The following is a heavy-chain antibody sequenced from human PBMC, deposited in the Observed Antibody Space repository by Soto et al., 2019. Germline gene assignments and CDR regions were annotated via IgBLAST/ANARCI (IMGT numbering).Heavy chain of an antibody. V-gene: IGHV4-31*03. J-gene: IGHJ6*02. CDR2: IYYSGST. CDR3: ARPRSSSRNYYGMDV. CDR1: GGSISSGVYY. D-gene: IGHD6-13*01. Sequence: SETLSLTCTVSGGSISSGVYYWSWIRQHPGKGLEWIGYIYYSGSTYYNPSLKSRVTISVDTSKNQFSLKLSSVTAADTAMYYCARPRSSSRNYYGMDVWGQGTTVTVSS.